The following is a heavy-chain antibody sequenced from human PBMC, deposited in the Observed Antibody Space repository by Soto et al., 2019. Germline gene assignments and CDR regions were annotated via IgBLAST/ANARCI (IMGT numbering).Heavy chain of an antibody. D-gene: IGHD6-6*01. V-gene: IGHV3-23*01. J-gene: IGHJ6*03. CDR3: VWEERGAINHQQLADYYIDF. CDR2: ISGSGGST. CDR1: GFTFSSYA. Sequence: PGGSLRLSCAASGFTFSSYAMSWVRQAPGKGLEWVSAISGSGGSTYYADSVKGRFTISRDNSENTLYLQMNSLRAEDTAVYYCVWEERGAINHQQLADYYIDFWGRGTTVIVSS.